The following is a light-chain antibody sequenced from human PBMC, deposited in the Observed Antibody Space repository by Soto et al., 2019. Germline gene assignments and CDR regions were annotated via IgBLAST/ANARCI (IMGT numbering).Light chain of an antibody. CDR2: DAY. Sequence: EIVLTQSPATLSLSPGERATLSCRASQSVSSYLAWYQQKFGQAPRLLIYDAYNRATGIQARFSGSGSATDFTLTIRSLEPEDFAIYYCKQRYNWPLTFGQGTKVDIK. CDR1: QSVSSY. V-gene: IGKV3-11*01. CDR3: KQRYNWPLT. J-gene: IGKJ1*01.